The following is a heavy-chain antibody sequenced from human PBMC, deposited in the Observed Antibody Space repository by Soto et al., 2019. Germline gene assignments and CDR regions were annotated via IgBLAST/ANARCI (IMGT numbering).Heavy chain of an antibody. Sequence: ASVKVSCKASGYTFTGYYMNWVRQAPGQGLEWLGWINPHNGVANYAQKFQGRVTMTRDTSISTAYMDLSRLRSDDTAVYYCARGALAVANWFDPWGQGTQVTVSS. CDR2: INPHNGVA. J-gene: IGHJ5*02. CDR3: ARGALAVANWFDP. D-gene: IGHD6-19*01. V-gene: IGHV1-2*02. CDR1: GYTFTGYY.